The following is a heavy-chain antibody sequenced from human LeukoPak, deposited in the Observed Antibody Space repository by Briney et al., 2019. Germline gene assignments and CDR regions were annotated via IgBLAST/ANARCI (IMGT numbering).Heavy chain of an antibody. V-gene: IGHV1-69*04. CDR3: ARGRGSRTGFNGDYLDY. D-gene: IGHD3/OR15-3a*01. Sequence: SVKVSFKTSGGPFSSHAINWVRQAPGQGLEWVGRITPILGLRNYAQKFQGRVTITADKSTTIVSMDLTSLTSEDTAVYFCARGRGSRTGFNGDYLDYWGQGTLVTVTS. CDR2: ITPILGLR. J-gene: IGHJ4*02. CDR1: GGPFSSHA.